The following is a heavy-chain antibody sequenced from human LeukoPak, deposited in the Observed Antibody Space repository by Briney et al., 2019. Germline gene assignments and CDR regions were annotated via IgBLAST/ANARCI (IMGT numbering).Heavy chain of an antibody. J-gene: IGHJ4*02. D-gene: IGHD3-16*01. CDR3: ARDGFGTGSD. Sequence: GGSLRLSCAASGLTFSNYWMDWVRQAPGKGLEWVANIKQDGSEKNYVDSVKGRFIISRDNAKNSLYLQMNTLRADDTAVYYCARDGFGTGSDWGQGTLVTVSS. V-gene: IGHV3-7*03. CDR1: GLTFSNYW. CDR2: IKQDGSEK.